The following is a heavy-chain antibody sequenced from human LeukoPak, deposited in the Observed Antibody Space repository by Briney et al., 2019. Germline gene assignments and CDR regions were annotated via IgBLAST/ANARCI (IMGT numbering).Heavy chain of an antibody. CDR3: ARGGSSYGYYFDY. V-gene: IGHV4-59*01. D-gene: IGHD5-18*01. J-gene: IGHJ4*02. CDR2: IYYSGST. CDR1: GGSISYYY. Sequence: SETLSLTCTVSGGSISYYYLSWLRQPPGKGLEWIGYIYYSGSTSYNPSLKSRLIISVDTSKNQFSLKLNSVTAADTAVYYCARGGSSYGYYFDYWGQGTLVTVSS.